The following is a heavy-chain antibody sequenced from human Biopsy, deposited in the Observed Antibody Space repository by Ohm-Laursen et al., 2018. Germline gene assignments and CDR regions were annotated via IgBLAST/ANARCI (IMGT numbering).Heavy chain of an antibody. Sequence: SQTLSLTCTVSGGSIINNNYYWGWIRQPPGKGLEWIGSIFYRGSTHYKPSLKSRVNISVDTSKNQFSLKLNSVTAADTAVYYCARDYDTSGYYYVSWGQGTLVTVSS. CDR1: GGSIINNNYY. CDR3: ARDYDTSGYYYVS. V-gene: IGHV4-39*01. CDR2: IFYRGST. D-gene: IGHD3-22*01. J-gene: IGHJ5*02.